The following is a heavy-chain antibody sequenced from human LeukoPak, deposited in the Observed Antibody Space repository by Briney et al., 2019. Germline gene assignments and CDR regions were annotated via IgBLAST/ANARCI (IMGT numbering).Heavy chain of an antibody. CDR1: GSTVSTTY. CDR2: IYSGGTI. J-gene: IGHJ4*02. D-gene: IGHD6-13*01. V-gene: IGHV3-53*01. Sequence: GGSLRLSCAASGSTVSTTYMSWVRQAPGKGLEWVSLIYSGGTIYSADSVKGRFTISRDNSKNTLYLQMNSLRAEDTAFYYCARGMEQQLAFDSWGQGTPVTVSS. CDR3: ARGMEQQLAFDS.